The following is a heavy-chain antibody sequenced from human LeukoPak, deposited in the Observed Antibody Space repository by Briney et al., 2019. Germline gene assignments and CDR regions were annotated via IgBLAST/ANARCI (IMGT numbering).Heavy chain of an antibody. V-gene: IGHV1-2*02. CDR3: ARANILTGSAFDP. D-gene: IGHD3-9*01. Sequence: ASVKVSFKASGYTFTSYYIHWVRQAPGLGLEWMGWINPNSGGTTYAQKFQGRITMTGDTSISTVYMELSRLRSDDTAVYYCARANILTGSAFDPWGQGTLVTVSS. CDR1: GYTFTSYY. CDR2: INPNSGGT. J-gene: IGHJ5*02.